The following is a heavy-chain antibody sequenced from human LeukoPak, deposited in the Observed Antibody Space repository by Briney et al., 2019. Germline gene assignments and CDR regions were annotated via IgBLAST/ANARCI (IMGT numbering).Heavy chain of an antibody. J-gene: IGHJ4*02. CDR3: ARESGSYSSDFDF. CDR2: ISAYNGNT. D-gene: IGHD1-26*01. CDR1: GYTFTSYG. Sequence: APVKLSCKAAGYTFTSYGISRVRQAPGHGLEGLGWISAYNGNTNYAQKLQGRVTMTTDTSTSTVYMELRRLRSDDTAVYYCARESGSYSSDFDFWGQGTLVTVSS. V-gene: IGHV1-18*01.